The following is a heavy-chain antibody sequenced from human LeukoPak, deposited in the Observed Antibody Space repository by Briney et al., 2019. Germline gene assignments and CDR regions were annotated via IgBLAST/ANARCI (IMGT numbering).Heavy chain of an antibody. D-gene: IGHD6-19*01. J-gene: IGHJ4*02. CDR2: ISYDGSNK. Sequence: GGFLRLSCAASGFTFSSYGMPWVRQAPGKGLEWVAVISYDGSNKYYADSVKGRFTISRDNSKNTLYLQMNSLRAEDTAVYYCAKAENSSGWYWPDYWGQGTLVTVSS. V-gene: IGHV3-30*18. CDR3: AKAENSSGWYWPDY. CDR1: GFTFSSYG.